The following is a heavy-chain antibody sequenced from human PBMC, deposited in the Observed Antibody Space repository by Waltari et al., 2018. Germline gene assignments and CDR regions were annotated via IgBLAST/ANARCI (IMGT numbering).Heavy chain of an antibody. Sequence: EVQLVESGGAVVKPGGSLRLSCADSGFTFDGYTMPWVRQAPGKGLEWVSLISWDGDSTYYADSVKGRFTISRDNSKNSLYLQMNSLRIEDSALYFCAKGALAGEEFAHWGQGTVVTVSS. V-gene: IGHV3-43*01. J-gene: IGHJ4*02. CDR1: GFTFDGYT. CDR2: ISWDGDST. CDR3: AKGALAGEEFAH. D-gene: IGHD1-1*01.